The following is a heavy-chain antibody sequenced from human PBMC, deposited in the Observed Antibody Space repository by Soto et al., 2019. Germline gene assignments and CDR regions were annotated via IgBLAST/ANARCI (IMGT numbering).Heavy chain of an antibody. J-gene: IGHJ6*02. V-gene: IGHV4-31*03. CDR1: GGSISSGGYY. CDR3: ARETDHSYYYYGMDV. CDR2: IYYSGST. Sequence: QVQLQESGPGLVKPSQTLSLTCTVSGGSISSGGYYWSWIRQHPGKGLEWIGYIYYSGSTYYNPSLQSRVTISVDTSKNQFSLKLSSVTAADTAVYYCARETDHSYYYYGMDVWGQGTTVTVSS.